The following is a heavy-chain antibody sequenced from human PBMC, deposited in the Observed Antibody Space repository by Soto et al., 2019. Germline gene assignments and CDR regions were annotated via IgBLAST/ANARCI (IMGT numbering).Heavy chain of an antibody. J-gene: IGHJ1*01. CDR1: GFTFDDYA. CDR2: ISWNSGSI. V-gene: IGHV3-9*01. CDR3: AKDPESSGWYEYFQH. Sequence: GGSLRLSCAASGFTFDDYAMHWVRQAPGKGLEWVSGISWNSGSIGYADSVKGRFTISRDNAKNSLYLQMNSLRAEDTALYYCAKDPESSGWYEYFQHWGQGTLVTVSS. D-gene: IGHD6-19*01.